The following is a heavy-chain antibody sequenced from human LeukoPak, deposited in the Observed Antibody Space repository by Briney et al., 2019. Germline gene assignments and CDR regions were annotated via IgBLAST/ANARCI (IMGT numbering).Heavy chain of an antibody. CDR2: SNSDGSST. Sequence: GGSLRLSCAASGFTFSSYWMHWVRQAPGKGLVWVSRSNSDGSSTTYADSVKGRFTISRDNAKNTLYLQMNSLRAEDTAVYYCARDKGLKRSFDIWGQGTLVTVYS. J-gene: IGHJ3*02. D-gene: IGHD3-22*01. CDR3: ARDKGLKRSFDI. V-gene: IGHV3-74*01. CDR1: GFTFSSYW.